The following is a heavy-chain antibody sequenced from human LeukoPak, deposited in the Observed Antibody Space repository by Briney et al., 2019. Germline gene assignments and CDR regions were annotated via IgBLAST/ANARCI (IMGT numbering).Heavy chain of an antibody. J-gene: IGHJ4*02. CDR1: GFTFSSYG. D-gene: IGHD6-13*01. CDR3: AKDFMRAAAGTGFDY. CDR2: ISYDGSNK. V-gene: IGHV3-30*18. Sequence: PGGSLRLSCAASGFTFSSYGMHWVRQAPGKGLEWVAVISYDGSNKYYADSVKGRFTISRDNSKNTLYLQMNSLRAEDTAVYYCAKDFMRAAAGTGFDYWGQGTLVTVSS.